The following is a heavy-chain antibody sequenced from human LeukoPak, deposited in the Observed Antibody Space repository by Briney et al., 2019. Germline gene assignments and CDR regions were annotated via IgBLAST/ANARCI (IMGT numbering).Heavy chain of an antibody. CDR1: GGSISSYY. D-gene: IGHD3-3*01. V-gene: IGHV4-59*01. CDR3: ARVVTRDLEWASFDY. CDR2: IYYSGST. Sequence: PSETLSLTCTVSGGSISSYYWSWIRQPPGKGLEWIGYIYYSGSTNYNPSLKSRVTISVDTSKNQFSLKLSSVTAADTAVYYCARVVTRDLEWASFDYWGQGTLVTVSS. J-gene: IGHJ4*02.